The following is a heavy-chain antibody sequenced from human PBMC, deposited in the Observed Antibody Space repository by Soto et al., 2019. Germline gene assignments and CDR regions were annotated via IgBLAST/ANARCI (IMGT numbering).Heavy chain of an antibody. V-gene: IGHV3-74*01. J-gene: IGHJ4*02. D-gene: IGHD3-22*01. CDR2: INGDGSIT. Sequence: GGSLRLSCAASGYTFRSYWMHWVRQAPGKGLVWVSRINGDGSITRYADSVKGRFTISRDNARNTLYLQMNSLKAEDTAEYYCAGGPYYESGGLDYWGQGTQVTVSS. CDR3: AGGPYYESGGLDY. CDR1: GYTFRSYW.